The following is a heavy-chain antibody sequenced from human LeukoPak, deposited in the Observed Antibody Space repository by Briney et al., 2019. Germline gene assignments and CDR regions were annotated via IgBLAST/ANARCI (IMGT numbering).Heavy chain of an antibody. Sequence: SETLSLTCTVSGGSISSSSYYWGWIRQPPGKGLEWIGSIYYSGSTYYNPSLKSRVTISVDTSKNQFSLKLSSVTAADTAVYYCARRRGIAAAGTRVNYYYYYYMDVWGKGTTVTVSS. D-gene: IGHD6-13*01. V-gene: IGHV4-39*07. J-gene: IGHJ6*03. CDR2: IYYSGST. CDR3: ARRRGIAAAGTRVNYYYYYYMDV. CDR1: GGSISSSSYY.